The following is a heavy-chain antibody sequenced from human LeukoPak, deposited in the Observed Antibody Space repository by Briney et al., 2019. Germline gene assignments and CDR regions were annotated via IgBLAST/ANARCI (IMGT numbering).Heavy chain of an antibody. CDR1: GYSISSGYY. CDR3: ARDRGVLLWFGELFLSGFDP. J-gene: IGHJ5*02. Sequence: PSETLSLTCAVSGYSISSGYYWGWIRQPLGKGLEWIGSIYHSGSTYYNPSLKSRVTISVDTSKNQFSLKLSSVTAADTAVYYCARDRGVLLWFGELFLSGFDPWGQGTLVTVSS. CDR2: IYHSGST. V-gene: IGHV4-38-2*02. D-gene: IGHD3-10*01.